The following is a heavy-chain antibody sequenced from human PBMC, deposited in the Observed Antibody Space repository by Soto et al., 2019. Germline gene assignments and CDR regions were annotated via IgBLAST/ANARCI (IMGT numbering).Heavy chain of an antibody. CDR2: ISAYNGNT. CDR3: AILLPFGYSGYVLRETYFDY. J-gene: IGHJ4*02. Sequence: EASVKVSCKASGYTFTSYGISWVRQAPGQGLEWMGWISAYNGNTNYAQKLQGRVTMTTDTSTSTAYMELRSLRSDDTAVYYCAILLPFGYSGYVLRETYFDYWGQGTLVTVSS. V-gene: IGHV1-18*01. D-gene: IGHD5-12*01. CDR1: GYTFTSYG.